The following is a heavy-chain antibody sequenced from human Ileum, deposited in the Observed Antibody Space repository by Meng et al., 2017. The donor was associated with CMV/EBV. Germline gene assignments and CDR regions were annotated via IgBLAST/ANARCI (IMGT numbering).Heavy chain of an antibody. CDR1: GFIFSTYR. CDR3: ATDYCSRAICSLGYYYYGLAV. J-gene: IGHJ6*02. V-gene: IGHV3-21*05. CDR2: IRSDGKGM. D-gene: IGHD2-2*01. Sequence: GESLKISCAASGFIFSTYRMTWVRQAPGKGLEWVSYIRSDGKGMHYADSARGRFTISRDNSKNSLYLQMNSLRAEYTAVYYCATDYCSRAICSLGYYYYGLAVWGQGTTVTVSS.